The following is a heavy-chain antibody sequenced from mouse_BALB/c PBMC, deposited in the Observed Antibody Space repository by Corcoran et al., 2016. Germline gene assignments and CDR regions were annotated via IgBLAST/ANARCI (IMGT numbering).Heavy chain of an antibody. Sequence: QIQLVQSGPELKKPGETVKISCKASGYTFTNSGMNWVKQAPGKGLKWMGWINTYTGEPTYADDFKGRFAFSLETSASTAYLQINNLKNEDMATYFCARGRSDYYAMDYWRQGTSVTVSS. CDR2: INTYTGEP. V-gene: IGHV9-1*02. CDR1: GYTFTNSG. CDR3: ARGRSDYYAMDY. J-gene: IGHJ4*01.